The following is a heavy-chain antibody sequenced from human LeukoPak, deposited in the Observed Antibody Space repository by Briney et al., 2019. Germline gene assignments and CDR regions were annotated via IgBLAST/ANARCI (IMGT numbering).Heavy chain of an antibody. CDR1: GGSISSSSYY. D-gene: IGHD6-19*01. Sequence: PSETLSLTCTVSGGSISSSSYYWGWIRQPPGKGLEWIGSIYYSGSTYYNPSLKSRVTISVDTSKNQFSLKLSSVTAADTAVYYCARAEWLYNYMDVWGKGTTVTVSS. J-gene: IGHJ6*03. CDR2: IYYSGST. V-gene: IGHV4-39*07. CDR3: ARAEWLYNYMDV.